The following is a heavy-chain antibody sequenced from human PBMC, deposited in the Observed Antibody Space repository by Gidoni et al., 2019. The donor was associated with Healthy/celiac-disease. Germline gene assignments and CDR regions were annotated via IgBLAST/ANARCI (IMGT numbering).Heavy chain of an antibody. J-gene: IGHJ6*02. CDR3: ARVNGLRVPAATYYYYYGMDV. Sequence: QAQLQESGPGLVKPSGTLSLTCAVPGGSIGSSNWWSWVRQPPGKGLEWIGEIYHSGSTNYNPSLKSRVTISVDKSKNQFSRKLSSVTAADTAVYYCARVNGLRVPAATYYYYYGMDVWGQGTTVTVSS. CDR1: GGSIGSSNW. V-gene: IGHV4-4*02. CDR2: IYHSGST. D-gene: IGHD2-2*01.